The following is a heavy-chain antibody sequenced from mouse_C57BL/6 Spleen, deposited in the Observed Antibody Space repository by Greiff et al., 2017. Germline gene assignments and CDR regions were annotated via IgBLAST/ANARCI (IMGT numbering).Heavy chain of an antibody. D-gene: IGHD2-3*01. J-gene: IGHJ3*01. CDR1: GYTFTDYE. CDR3: TDGYYTWFAY. V-gene: IGHV1-15*01. Sequence: QVQLQQSGAELVRPGASVTLSCKASGYTFTDYEMHWVKQTPVHGLEWIGAIDPETGGTAYNQKFKGKAILTADKSSSTAYMELRSLTSEDSAVYNCTDGYYTWFAYWGQGTLVTVSA. CDR2: IDPETGGT.